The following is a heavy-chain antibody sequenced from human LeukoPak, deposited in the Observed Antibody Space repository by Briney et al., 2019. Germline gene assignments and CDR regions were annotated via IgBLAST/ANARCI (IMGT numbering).Heavy chain of an antibody. J-gene: IGHJ4*02. V-gene: IGHV3-53*01. Sequence: GGSLRLSCAASVYTVITNDMTCVRQAPGKGLEWVSVLYSDGNTKYADSVQGRFTISRDNSKNTLYLEMNSLGPEDMAVYYCARGVEPLAANTLAYWGQGTLVTVSS. CDR1: VYTVITND. D-gene: IGHD1-14*01. CDR2: LYSDGNT. CDR3: ARGVEPLAANTLAY.